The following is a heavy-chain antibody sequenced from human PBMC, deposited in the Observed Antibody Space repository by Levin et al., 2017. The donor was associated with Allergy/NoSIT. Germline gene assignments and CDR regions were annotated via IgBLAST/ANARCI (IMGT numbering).Heavy chain of an antibody. V-gene: IGHV3-9*01. CDR3: VNAHPQSKYYDFWSDYFDS. CDR1: GFTFRDFA. J-gene: IGHJ4*02. CDR2: ISWNSDTI. D-gene: IGHD3-3*01. Sequence: SLKISCAASGFTFRDFAMHWVRQAPGKGLEWVSGISWNSDTIGYADSVKGRVTISRDNAKKSLYLQWDSLRPEDTAFYFYVNAHPQSKYYDFWSDYFDSWGQGTLVTVSS.